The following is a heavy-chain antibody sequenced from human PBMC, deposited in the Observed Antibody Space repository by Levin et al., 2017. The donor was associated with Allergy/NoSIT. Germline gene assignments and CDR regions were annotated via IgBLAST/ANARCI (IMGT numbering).Heavy chain of an antibody. Sequence: PGGSLRLSCAASGFTFSSYNMNWVRQAPGKGLEWVSSISSSSSYIYYADSVKGRFTISRDNAKNSLYLQMNSLRGEDTAVYYCARVLIDAGMDVWGKGTTVTVSS. CDR2: ISSSSSYI. J-gene: IGHJ6*04. CDR3: ARVLIDAGMDV. CDR1: GFTFSSYN. D-gene: IGHD3-16*01. V-gene: IGHV3-21*01.